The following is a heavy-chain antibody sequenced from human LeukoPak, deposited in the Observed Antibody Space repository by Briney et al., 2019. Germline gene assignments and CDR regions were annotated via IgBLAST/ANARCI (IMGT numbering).Heavy chain of an antibody. Sequence: TETLSLTCTVSGYSISSGYYWGWIRQPPGKGLEWIGSIYHSGSTYYNPSLKSRVTISVDTSKNQFSLKLSSVTAADTAVYYCARVGDRDWFDPWGQGTLVTASS. D-gene: IGHD3-16*01. V-gene: IGHV4-38-2*02. J-gene: IGHJ5*02. CDR1: GYSISSGYY. CDR3: ARVGDRDWFDP. CDR2: IYHSGST.